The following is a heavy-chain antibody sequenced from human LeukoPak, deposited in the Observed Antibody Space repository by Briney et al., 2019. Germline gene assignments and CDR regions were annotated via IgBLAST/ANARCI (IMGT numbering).Heavy chain of an antibody. D-gene: IGHD5-24*01. CDR3: ARAGSIGDGYNGDY. V-gene: IGHV4-59*01. Sequence: SETLSLTCTVSGGSISSYYWSWIRQPPGKGLEWIGYIYYSGSTNYNPSLKSRVTISVDTSKNQFFLKLSSVTAADTAVYYCARAGSIGDGYNGDYWGQGTLVTVSS. J-gene: IGHJ4*02. CDR1: GGSISSYY. CDR2: IYYSGST.